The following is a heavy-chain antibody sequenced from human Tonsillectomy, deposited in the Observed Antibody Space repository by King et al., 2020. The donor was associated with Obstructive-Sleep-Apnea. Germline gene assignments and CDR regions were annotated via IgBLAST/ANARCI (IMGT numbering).Heavy chain of an antibody. CDR1: GSTFSSYA. CDR2: LSNTGGTT. V-gene: IGHV3-23*04. Sequence: VQLVESRGGLVQPGGSLRLSCAASGSTFSSYAMSWVRQAPGQGLEWVSALSNTGGTTYYADSVKGRFTISRDNSKNTLYLQMNSLRAEDTAVYYCAKDMRFCSGGSCLLEENWFDSWGQGALVTVSS. CDR3: AKDMRFCSGGSCLLEENWFDS. J-gene: IGHJ5*01. D-gene: IGHD2-15*01.